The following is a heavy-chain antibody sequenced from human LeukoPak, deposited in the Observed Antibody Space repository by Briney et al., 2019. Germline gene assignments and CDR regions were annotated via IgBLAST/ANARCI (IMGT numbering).Heavy chain of an antibody. CDR3: ARHIVGAIPEFDY. CDR1: GFTFSDYY. CDR2: ISSSGSTI. J-gene: IGHJ4*02. Sequence: PGGSLRLSCAASGFTFSDYYMSWIRQAPGKGLEWVSYISSSGSTIYYADSVKDRFTISRDNAKNSLYLQMNSLRAEDTAVYYCARHIVGAIPEFDYWGQGTLVTVSS. V-gene: IGHV3-11*04. D-gene: IGHD1-26*01.